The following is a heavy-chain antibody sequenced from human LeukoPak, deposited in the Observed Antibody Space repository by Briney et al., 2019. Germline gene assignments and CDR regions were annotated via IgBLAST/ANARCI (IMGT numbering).Heavy chain of an antibody. CDR1: GFTFSSYW. CDR2: INGDGRNI. V-gene: IGHV3-74*01. D-gene: IGHD3-9*01. CDR3: TRDLMDYDVSTGLHHYYMDV. Sequence: GGSLRLSCVASGFTFSSYWMHWVRQDPRKGLVWVSRINGDGRNINYADSVRGRFTISRDNAKNTLYLQMNTLRVEDTAVYYCTRDLMDYDVSTGLHHYYMDVWGQGTTVPVSS. J-gene: IGHJ6*02.